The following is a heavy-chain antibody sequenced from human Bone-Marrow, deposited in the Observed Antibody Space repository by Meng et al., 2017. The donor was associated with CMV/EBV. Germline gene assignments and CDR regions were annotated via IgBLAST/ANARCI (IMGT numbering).Heavy chain of an antibody. V-gene: IGHV3-48*04. CDR1: GFTFSSYS. CDR2: ISSSSSTI. Sequence: GGSLRLSCAASGFTFSSYSMNWVRQAPGKGLEWVSYISSSSSTIYYAYSVKGRFTISRDNAKNSLYLQMNSLRAEDTAVYYCARDPHYYYYGMDVWGQGTTVTVSS. J-gene: IGHJ6*02. CDR3: ARDPHYYYYGMDV.